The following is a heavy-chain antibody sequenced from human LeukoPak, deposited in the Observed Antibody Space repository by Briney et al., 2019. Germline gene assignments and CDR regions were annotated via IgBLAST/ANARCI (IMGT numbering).Heavy chain of an antibody. CDR1: GGSISSGGYS. D-gene: IGHD6-13*01. CDR2: IYHSGST. CDR3: ARASGSSWYGGAFDI. V-gene: IGHV4-30-2*01. Sequence: RTSQTLSLTCAVSGGSISSGGYSWSWTRQPPGKGLEWIGYIYHSGSTYYNPSLKSRVTISVDRSKNQLSLKLSSVTAADTAVYYCARASGSSWYGGAFDIWGQGTMVTVSS. J-gene: IGHJ3*02.